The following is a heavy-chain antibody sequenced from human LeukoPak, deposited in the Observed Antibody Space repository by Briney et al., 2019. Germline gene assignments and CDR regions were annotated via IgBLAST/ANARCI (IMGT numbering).Heavy chain of an antibody. J-gene: IGHJ4*02. Sequence: SVKVSCKASGGTFSSYAISWVRQAPGQGLEWMGRIIPILGIANYAQKFQARVTITADKSTSTAYMELSSLRSEDTAVYYCARDPRITMVRAHLNWGQGTLVTVSS. V-gene: IGHV1-69*04. CDR2: IIPILGIA. CDR1: GGTFSSYA. CDR3: ARDPRITMVRAHLN. D-gene: IGHD3-10*01.